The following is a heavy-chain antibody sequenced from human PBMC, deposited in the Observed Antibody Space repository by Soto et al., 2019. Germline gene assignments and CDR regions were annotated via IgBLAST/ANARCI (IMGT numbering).Heavy chain of an antibody. Sequence: EVQLLESGGGLVQPGGSLRLSCAASGFTFSSYAMSWVRQAPGKGLEWVSAISGSGGSTYYADSVKGRFTISRDNSKNTLYLQMNSLRSEDTAVYYCAKASGWFGEFDYWGQGTLVTVSS. V-gene: IGHV3-23*01. D-gene: IGHD3-10*01. CDR2: ISGSGGST. CDR3: AKASGWFGEFDY. CDR1: GFTFSSYA. J-gene: IGHJ4*02.